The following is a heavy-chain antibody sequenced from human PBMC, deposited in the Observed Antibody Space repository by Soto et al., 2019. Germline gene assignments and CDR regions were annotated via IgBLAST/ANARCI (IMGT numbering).Heavy chain of an antibody. D-gene: IGHD2-2*01. V-gene: IGHV1-18*01. J-gene: IGHJ5*02. CDR1: GYTFTSYG. Sequence: GASVKVSCKASGYTFTSYGISWVRQAPGQGLEWMGWISAYNGNTNYAQKLKGRVTMTTDTSTSTAYMELRSLRSDDTAVYYCARDIVVVPAAETHWFDPWGQGTLVTVSS. CDR3: ARDIVVVPAAETHWFDP. CDR2: ISAYNGNT.